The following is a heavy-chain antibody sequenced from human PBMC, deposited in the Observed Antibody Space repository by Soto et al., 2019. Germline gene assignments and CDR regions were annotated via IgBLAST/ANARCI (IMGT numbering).Heavy chain of an antibody. CDR1: GYTFTSYD. D-gene: IGHD3-3*01. CDR3: ARGQRAYYDFWSAKFHRPYYYYYMDV. J-gene: IGHJ6*03. V-gene: IGHV1-8*01. Sequence: ASVKVSCKASGYTFTSYDINWVRQATGQGLEWMGWMNPNSGSTGYAQKFQGRVTMTRNTSISTAYMELSSLRSEDTAVYYCARGQRAYYDFWSAKFHRPYYYYYMDVWGKGTTVTVSS. CDR2: MNPNSGST.